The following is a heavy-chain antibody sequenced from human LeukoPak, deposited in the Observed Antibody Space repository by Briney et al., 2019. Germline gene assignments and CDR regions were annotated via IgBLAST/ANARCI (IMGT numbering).Heavy chain of an antibody. J-gene: IGHJ6*02. CDR2: ISWNSGSI. CDR1: GFTFDDYA. V-gene: IGHV3-9*01. CDR3: AKSGSEEDGMDV. D-gene: IGHD6-25*01. Sequence: PGRSLRLSCAASGFTFDDYAMHWVRQAPGKGLEWVSGISWNSGSIGYADSVKGRFTISRDNAKNSLYLQMNSLRAEDTALYYCAKSGSEEDGMDVWGQGTTVTVSS.